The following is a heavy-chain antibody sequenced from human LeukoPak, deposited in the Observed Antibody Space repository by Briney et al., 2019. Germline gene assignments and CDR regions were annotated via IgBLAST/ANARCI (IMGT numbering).Heavy chain of an antibody. J-gene: IGHJ3*02. Sequence: GGSLRLSCAASGFTFSSYGMHWVRQAPGKGLEWVAVIFYGGSDEYYADSVKGRFTISRDNSKNTLHLQMNSLRLEDTAIYYCAKESALAATDTRDVFDIWGRGTMVTVSS. CDR3: AKESALAATDTRDVFDI. CDR2: IFYGGSDE. V-gene: IGHV3-30*18. D-gene: IGHD6-13*01. CDR1: GFTFSSYG.